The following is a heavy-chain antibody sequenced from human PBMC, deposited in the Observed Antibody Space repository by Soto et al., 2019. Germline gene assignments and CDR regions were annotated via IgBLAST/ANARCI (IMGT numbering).Heavy chain of an antibody. Sequence: PGESLKISCKGSGYSFTSYWIGWVRQMPGKGLEWMGIIYPGDSDTRYSPSFQGQVTISADKSISTAYLQWSSLKASDTAMYYCARLRDCSSTSCYYYYYYGMDVWGQGTTVTVSS. CDR3: ARLRDCSSTSCYYYYYYGMDV. J-gene: IGHJ6*02. CDR1: GYSFTSYW. D-gene: IGHD2-2*01. V-gene: IGHV5-51*01. CDR2: IYPGDSDT.